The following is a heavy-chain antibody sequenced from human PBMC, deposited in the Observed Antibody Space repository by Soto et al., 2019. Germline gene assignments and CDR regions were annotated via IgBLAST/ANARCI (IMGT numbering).Heavy chain of an antibody. J-gene: IGHJ6*02. V-gene: IGHV1-69*13. D-gene: IGHD3-16*01. Sequence: ASVKVSCKASGCTVSSHAISCVRQAPGQVLEWMGGIIPFFKATNYAQKFQGRVTITADDSTSTAYMDLYSLRSEDTAVYYCARDVPLNYYDGTFSYYAMDVWGQGTMVTVSS. CDR2: IIPFFKAT. CDR3: ARDVPLNYYDGTFSYYAMDV. CDR1: GCTVSSHA.